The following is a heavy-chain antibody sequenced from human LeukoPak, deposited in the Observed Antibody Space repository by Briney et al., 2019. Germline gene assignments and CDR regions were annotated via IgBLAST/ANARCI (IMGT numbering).Heavy chain of an antibody. J-gene: IGHJ4*02. CDR2: ISGSGDST. D-gene: IGHD3-22*01. Sequence: TGGSLRLSCAASGFTFSSYAMSWVRQAPGKGLEWVSAISGSGDSTYYADSVKGRFTISRDNAKNSLYLQMNSLRAEDTAVYYCATSPYDSSGYYWFDYWGQGTLVTVSS. CDR1: GFTFSSYA. CDR3: ATSPYDSSGYYWFDY. V-gene: IGHV3-23*01.